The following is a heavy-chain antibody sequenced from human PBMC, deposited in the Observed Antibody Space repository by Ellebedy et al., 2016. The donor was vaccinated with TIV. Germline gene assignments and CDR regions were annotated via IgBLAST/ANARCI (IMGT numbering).Heavy chain of an antibody. CDR2: INPSGGST. CDR1: GYTFTSYY. V-gene: IGHV1-46*01. J-gene: IGHJ6*02. CDR3: AYQNGPNYYYGMDV. D-gene: IGHD2-2*01. Sequence: ASVKVSXXASGYTFTSYYMHWVRQAPGQGLEWMGIINPSGGSTSYAQKFQGRVTITADESTSTAYMELSSLRSEDTAVYYCAYQNGPNYYYGMDVWGQGTTVTVSS.